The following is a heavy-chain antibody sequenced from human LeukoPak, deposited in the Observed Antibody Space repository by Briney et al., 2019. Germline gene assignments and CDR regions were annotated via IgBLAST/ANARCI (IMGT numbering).Heavy chain of an antibody. CDR2: INSNSGST. CDR1: GYTFTGYY. D-gene: IGHD2-2*01. J-gene: IGHJ4*02. CDR3: ATAVVPAAMWGWYFDY. V-gene: IGHV1-2*02. Sequence: GASVKVSCKASGYTFTGYYMHWVRQAPGQGLEWMGWINSNSGSTIYAQKFQGRVTMTEDTSTDTAYMELSSLRSEDTAVYYCATAVVPAAMWGWYFDYWGQGTLVTVSS.